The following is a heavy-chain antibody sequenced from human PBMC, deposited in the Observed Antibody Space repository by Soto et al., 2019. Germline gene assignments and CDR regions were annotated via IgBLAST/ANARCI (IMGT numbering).Heavy chain of an antibody. J-gene: IGHJ4*02. D-gene: IGHD3-16*01. CDR1: GDTFNSYV. CDR3: ARESFGAKGAEQ. Sequence: QVQLVQSGAQVKRPGSSVKVSCESSGDTFNSYVISWVRQAPGQGLEWMGGIIPIIGVTHYAQRFQGRVTISARSSPGTAYVELTNLGFEDTALYYCARESFGAKGAEQWCQGTLVTVSS. CDR2: IIPIIGVT. V-gene: IGHV1-69*17.